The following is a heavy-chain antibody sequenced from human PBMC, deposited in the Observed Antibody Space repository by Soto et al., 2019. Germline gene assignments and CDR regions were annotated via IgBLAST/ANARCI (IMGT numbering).Heavy chain of an antibody. CDR1: GGTFNIYG. Sequence: QVQLVQSGAEVKKPGSSVKVSCKASGGTFNIYGISWVRQAPGQGLEWMGGIIPIFGTSKYAQSFQGRVTITADESTSTAYMELRSLRYNDTAVYYCGTGGIAARSEAPFDPWGQGTLVTVSS. V-gene: IGHV1-69*01. CDR3: GTGGIAARSEAPFDP. J-gene: IGHJ5*02. D-gene: IGHD6-25*01. CDR2: IIPIFGTS.